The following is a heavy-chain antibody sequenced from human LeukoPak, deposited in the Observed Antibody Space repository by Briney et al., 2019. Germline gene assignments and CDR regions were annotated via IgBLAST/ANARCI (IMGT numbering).Heavy chain of an antibody. J-gene: IGHJ3*02. CDR3: ARDGDSSLDAFDI. D-gene: IGHD6-13*01. Sequence: GGSLRLSCVASGFTFSNYAMNWVRQAPGKGLEWVANIKQDGSEKYYVDSVKGRFTISRDNAKNSLYLQMNSLRAEDTAVYYCARDGDSSLDAFDIWGQGTMVTVSS. CDR1: GFTFSNYA. V-gene: IGHV3-7*01. CDR2: IKQDGSEK.